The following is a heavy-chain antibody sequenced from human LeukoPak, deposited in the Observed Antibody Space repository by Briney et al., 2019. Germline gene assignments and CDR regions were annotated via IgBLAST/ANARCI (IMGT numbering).Heavy chain of an antibody. V-gene: IGHV4-31*03. J-gene: IGHJ6*02. D-gene: IGHD6-25*01. CDR3: ARGAAAYYYGMDV. CDR1: GGSISSGGYY. Sequence: SETLSLTCTVSGGSISSGGYYWNWIRQHPGKGLEWIGYIYYSGSTYHNPSLKSRVTMSVDTSKNQFSLKLSSFTAADTAVYYCARGAAAYYYGMDVWGQGTTVTVSS. CDR2: IYYSGST.